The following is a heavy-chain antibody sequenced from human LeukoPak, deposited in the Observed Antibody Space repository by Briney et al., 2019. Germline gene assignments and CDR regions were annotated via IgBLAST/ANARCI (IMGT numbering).Heavy chain of an antibody. J-gene: IGHJ4*02. CDR3: ARPRRDGYNYHYFDY. D-gene: IGHD5-24*01. CDR2: IIPIFGTA. Sequence: SVKVSCKASGGTFISYAISWVRQAPGQGLEWMGGIIPIFGTANYAQKFQGRVTITADESTSTAYMELSSLRSEDTAVYYCARPRRDGYNYHYFDYWGQGTLVTVSS. CDR1: GGTFISYA. V-gene: IGHV1-69*13.